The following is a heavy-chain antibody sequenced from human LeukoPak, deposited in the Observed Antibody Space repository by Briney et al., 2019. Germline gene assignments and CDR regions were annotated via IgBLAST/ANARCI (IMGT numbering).Heavy chain of an antibody. CDR2: IYFSGSS. Sequence: PSETLSLTCTISGGSINSYYWSWIRQSPGKGLEWIGYIYFSGSSNYNPSLKSRVTMSVDTSKNQFSLNLNSVTAADTAVYYCARHVRSGYNLLDYWGQGTLVTVSS. CDR3: ARHVRSGYNLLDY. CDR1: GGSINSYY. V-gene: IGHV4-59*08. D-gene: IGHD5-24*01. J-gene: IGHJ4*02.